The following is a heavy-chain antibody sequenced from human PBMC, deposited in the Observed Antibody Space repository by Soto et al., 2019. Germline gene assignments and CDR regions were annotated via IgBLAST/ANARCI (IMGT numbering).Heavy chain of an antibody. CDR2: ISFDGNNE. V-gene: IGHV3-30-3*01. D-gene: IGHD6-13*01. CDR3: ARTAAAGKYYYGVDV. Sequence: LRLSCAGSGFTFSSYAMHWVRQAPGKGLEWVAVISFDGNNEYYADSVKGQVTISADKSISTAYLQWSSLKASDTAIYYCARTAAAGKYYYGVDVWGQGTTVTVSS. CDR1: GFTFSSYA. J-gene: IGHJ6*02.